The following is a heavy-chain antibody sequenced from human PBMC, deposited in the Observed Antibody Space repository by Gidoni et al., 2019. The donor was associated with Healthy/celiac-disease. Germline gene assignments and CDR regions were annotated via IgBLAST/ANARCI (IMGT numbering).Heavy chain of an antibody. CDR1: GGSISSGGYY. D-gene: IGHD6-19*01. CDR2: NYSSGNT. Sequence: QVQLQESGPGLVKPSQTLSLTCTVSGGSISSGGYYWSWLRQHPGKGLEGIGYNYSSGNTYQNPALKGRGTISVDTSKNQFSLKLSSVTAADTAVYYCARGIAVAGTSPGLDYWGQGTLVTVSS. V-gene: IGHV4-31*03. J-gene: IGHJ4*02. CDR3: ARGIAVAGTSPGLDY.